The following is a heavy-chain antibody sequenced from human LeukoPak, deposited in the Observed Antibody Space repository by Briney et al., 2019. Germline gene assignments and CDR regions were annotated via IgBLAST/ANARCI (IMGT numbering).Heavy chain of an antibody. CDR1: GFTFSDYY. V-gene: IGHV3-11*04. CDR2: ISSSGRTI. Sequence: GGSLTLSCAASGFTFSDYYMSWVRQAPGKGLEWLSYISSSGRTIYYADSVKGRFTVSRDNAQNSLYLQMYSLRAEDTAVYYCTRHHTDGYNFWYWGPGALVTVSS. CDR3: TRHHTDGYNFWY. D-gene: IGHD5-24*01. J-gene: IGHJ4*02.